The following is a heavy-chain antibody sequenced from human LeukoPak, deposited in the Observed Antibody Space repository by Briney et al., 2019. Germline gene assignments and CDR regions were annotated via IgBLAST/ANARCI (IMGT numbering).Heavy chain of an antibody. CDR1: GGSISSYY. D-gene: IGHD6-13*01. V-gene: IGHV4-59*01. CDR3: ARGEGIFNWFDP. Sequence: SETLSLTRTVSGGSISSYYWSWIRQPPGKGLEWIGYIYYSGSTNYNPSLKSRVTISVDTSKNQFSLKLSSVTAADTAVYYCARGEGIFNWFDPWGQGTLVTVSS. J-gene: IGHJ5*02. CDR2: IYYSGST.